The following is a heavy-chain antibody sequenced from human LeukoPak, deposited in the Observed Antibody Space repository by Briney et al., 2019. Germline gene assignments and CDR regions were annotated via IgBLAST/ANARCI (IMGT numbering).Heavy chain of an antibody. D-gene: IGHD3-10*01. CDR3: AIDSTMVRGVADY. V-gene: IGHV1-69*04. J-gene: IGHJ4*02. CDR1: VGTFSSYA. CDR2: IIPILGIA. Sequence: SVKVSCKASVGTFSSYAISWVRQAPGQGLEWMGRIIPILGIANYAQKFQGRVTITADKSTSTAYMELSSLRSEDTAVYYCAIDSTMVRGVADYWGQGTLVTVSS.